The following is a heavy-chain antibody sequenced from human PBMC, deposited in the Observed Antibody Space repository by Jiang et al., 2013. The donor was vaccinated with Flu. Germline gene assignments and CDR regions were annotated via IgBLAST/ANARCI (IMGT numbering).Heavy chain of an antibody. V-gene: IGHV3-48*01. D-gene: IGHD4-17*01. J-gene: IGHJ4*02. Sequence: VQLVESGGGLVQPGGSLRLSCAASGFTFSSYSMNWVRQAPGKGLEWVSYISSSSSTIYYADSVKGRFTISRDNAKNSLYLQMNSLRAEDTAVYYCAREPYYGETNYFDYWGQGTLVTVSS. CDR1: GFTFSSYS. CDR3: AREPYYGETNYFDY. CDR2: ISSSSSTI.